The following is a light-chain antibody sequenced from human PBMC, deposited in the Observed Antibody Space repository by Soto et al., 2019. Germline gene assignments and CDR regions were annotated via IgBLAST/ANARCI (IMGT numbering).Light chain of an antibody. CDR3: QKYNSVPIT. J-gene: IGKJ5*01. CDR1: QGLSSY. CDR2: AAF. V-gene: IGKV1-27*01. Sequence: DIQLTQSPSSLSTSVGDIVTITCRASQGLSSYLAWYQQKPGKAPTLLIYAAFTLQSGVPSRFSGSRSGTGFTLTISSLQPEDVATYYCQKYNSVPITFGQGTRLEIK.